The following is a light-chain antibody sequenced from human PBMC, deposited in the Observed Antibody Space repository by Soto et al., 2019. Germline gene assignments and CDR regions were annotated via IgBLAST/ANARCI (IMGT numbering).Light chain of an antibody. J-gene: IGKJ1*01. CDR2: DVS. Sequence: DIQMTQSPSTVSASVGDRITITCRASQSINTWLAWYRQRPGEAPQLLIYDVSTLAMGVPSRFSGSGSGTDFTLTISRLQHDDFATCYCQQYQTYARTFGQGTKVEVK. CDR1: QSINTW. V-gene: IGKV1-5*01. CDR3: QQYQTYART.